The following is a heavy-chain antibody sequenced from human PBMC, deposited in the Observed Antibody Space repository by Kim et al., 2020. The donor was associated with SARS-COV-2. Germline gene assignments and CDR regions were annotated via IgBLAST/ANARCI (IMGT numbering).Heavy chain of an antibody. CDR2: IYHSGST. D-gene: IGHD6-13*01. Sequence: SETLSLTCAVSGGSISSSNWWSWVRQPPGKGLEWIGEIYHSGSTNYNPSLKSRVTISVDKSKNQFSLKLSSVTAADTAVYYCARGSVQEQQLVLDYWGQGTLVTVSS. CDR1: GGSISSSNW. J-gene: IGHJ4*02. CDR3: ARGSVQEQQLVLDY. V-gene: IGHV4-4*02.